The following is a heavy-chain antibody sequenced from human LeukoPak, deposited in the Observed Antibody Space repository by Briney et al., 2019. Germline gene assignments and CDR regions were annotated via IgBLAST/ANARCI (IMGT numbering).Heavy chain of an antibody. CDR2: IYYTGST. CDR3: ARGSSRLSGYSSS. J-gene: IGHJ4*02. CDR1: GGSISSGDYY. Sequence: SQTLSLTCTVSGGSISSGDYYWSWIRQPPGKGLEWIGYIYYTGSTNYNPSLKSRVSISVDTSKNQFSLNVSSVTAADTAVYYCARGSSRLSGYSSSWGQGTLVTVSS. D-gene: IGHD5-18*01. V-gene: IGHV4-61*08.